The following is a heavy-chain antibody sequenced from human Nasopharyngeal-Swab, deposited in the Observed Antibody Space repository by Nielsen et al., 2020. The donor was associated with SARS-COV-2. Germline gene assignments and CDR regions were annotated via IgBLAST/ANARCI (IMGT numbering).Heavy chain of an antibody. CDR3: ARLLSGTKPPHDAFDI. J-gene: IGHJ3*02. D-gene: IGHD1-26*01. Sequence: SETLSLTCTVSGGSISSYYWSWIRQPPGKGLEWIGHIFYSGSTNYNPSLKSRVTISIDMSRNQFSLKLSSVTAADTAVYYCARLLSGTKPPHDAFDIWGQGTMVTVSS. V-gene: IGHV4-59*08. CDR1: GGSISSYY. CDR2: IFYSGST.